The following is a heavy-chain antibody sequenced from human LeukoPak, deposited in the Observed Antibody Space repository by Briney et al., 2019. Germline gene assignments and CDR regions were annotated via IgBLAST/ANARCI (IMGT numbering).Heavy chain of an antibody. Sequence: SETLSLTCTVSGGSISSGDYYWSWIRQPPGKGLEWIGYIYYSGSTYYNPSLKSRVTISVDTSKNQFSLKLNSVTAADTAVYYCARSYDSSVFDYWGQGTLVTVSS. D-gene: IGHD3-22*01. CDR2: IYYSGST. CDR1: GGSISSGDYY. V-gene: IGHV4-30-4*01. CDR3: ARSYDSSVFDY. J-gene: IGHJ4*02.